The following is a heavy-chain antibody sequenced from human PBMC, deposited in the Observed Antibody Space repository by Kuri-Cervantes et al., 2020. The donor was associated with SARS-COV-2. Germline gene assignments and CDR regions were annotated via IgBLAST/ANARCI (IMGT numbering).Heavy chain of an antibody. D-gene: IGHD3-16*01. CDR3: ARDLGWITRDAFDI. CDR1: GGSISSGSYY. CDR2: IYTSGST. Sequence: LRLSCTVSGGSISSGSYYWSWIRQPAGKGLEWIGYIYTSGSTSYNPSLKSRVTISVDTSKNQFSLKLSSVTAADTAVYYCARDLGWITRDAFDIWGQGTMVTVSS. V-gene: IGHV4-61*09. J-gene: IGHJ3*02.